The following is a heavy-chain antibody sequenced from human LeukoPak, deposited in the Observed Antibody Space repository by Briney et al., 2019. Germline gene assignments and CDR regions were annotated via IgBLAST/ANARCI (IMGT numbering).Heavy chain of an antibody. Sequence: PSQTLSLTCTVSGGSISSGGYYWSWIRQHPGKGREGIGYIYYSGSTYYNPSLKSRVTISVDTSKNQFSLKLSSVTAADTAVYYCASGYYYDSSDLTPIYFDYWGQGTLVTVSS. D-gene: IGHD3-22*01. CDR1: GGSISSGGYY. V-gene: IGHV4-31*03. J-gene: IGHJ4*02. CDR2: IYYSGST. CDR3: ASGYYYDSSDLTPIYFDY.